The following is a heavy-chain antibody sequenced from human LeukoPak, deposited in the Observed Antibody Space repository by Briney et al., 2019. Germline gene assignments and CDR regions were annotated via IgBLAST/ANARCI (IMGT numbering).Heavy chain of an antibody. D-gene: IGHD1-26*01. Sequence: GGSLRLSCAASGFTFSLYSMNWVRKAPGKGLEWVSHITRSSTTIYYADSVKGRFTISRDNSKNTLYLQMNSLRAEDTAVYYCAKDLQWELAFDIWGQGTMVTVSS. CDR1: GFTFSLYS. V-gene: IGHV3-48*01. CDR2: ITRSSTTI. CDR3: AKDLQWELAFDI. J-gene: IGHJ3*02.